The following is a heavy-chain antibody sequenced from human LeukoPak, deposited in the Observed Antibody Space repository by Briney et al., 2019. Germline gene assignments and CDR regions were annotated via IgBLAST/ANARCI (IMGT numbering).Heavy chain of an antibody. D-gene: IGHD6-6*01. J-gene: IGHJ6*03. Sequence: SETLSLTCTVSGGPISSYYWSWIRQPAGKGLEWIGRIYTSGSTNYNPSLKSRVTISVDKSKNQFSLKLSSVTAADTAVYYCARDKKEQLVLEYYYYMDVWGKGTTVTVSS. CDR3: ARDKKEQLVLEYYYYMDV. CDR2: IYTSGST. V-gene: IGHV4-4*07. CDR1: GGPISSYY.